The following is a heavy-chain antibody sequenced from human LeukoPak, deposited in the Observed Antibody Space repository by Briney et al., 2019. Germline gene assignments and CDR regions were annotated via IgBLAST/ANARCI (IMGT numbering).Heavy chain of an antibody. D-gene: IGHD3-9*01. V-gene: IGHV1-2*02. CDR1: GYTFTGYY. CDR3: ARYGLYFDWTNWFDP. Sequence: ASVKVSCKASGYTFTGYYMHWVRQAPGQGLEWMGWINPNSGGTNYAQKFQGRVTMTRDTSISTAYMELSRLRSDDTVVYYCARYGLYFDWTNWFDPWGQGTLVTVSS. J-gene: IGHJ5*02. CDR2: INPNSGGT.